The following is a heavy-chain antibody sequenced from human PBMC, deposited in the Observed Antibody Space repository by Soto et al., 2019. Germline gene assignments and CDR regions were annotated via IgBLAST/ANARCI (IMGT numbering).Heavy chain of an antibody. V-gene: IGHV1-3*01. Sequence: QVQLVQSGAEVKKPGASVKVSCKASGYTFTSYAMHWVRQAPGQRLEWMGWINAGNGNTKYSQKFQGRVTITRDTSASTAYMELSSLRSEDTAVYYCARETPGFQNYFDYWGQGTLVTVSS. CDR2: INAGNGNT. D-gene: IGHD3-9*01. CDR3: ARETPGFQNYFDY. CDR1: GYTFTSYA. J-gene: IGHJ4*02.